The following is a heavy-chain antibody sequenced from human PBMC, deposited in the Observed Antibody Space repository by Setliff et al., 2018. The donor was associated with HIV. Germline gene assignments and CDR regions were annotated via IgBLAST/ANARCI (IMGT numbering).Heavy chain of an antibody. D-gene: IGHD6-13*01. J-gene: IGHJ6*03. Sequence: SETLSLTCAVYGGSFSGYYWSWIRQAPGKGLEWIGEINHSGGTKYNPSLKSRVTLSVDTSKNQFSLKLTSVTAADTAFYYCARVSCSSWYSIPQYYYYSMDVWGNGTTVTVSS. CDR2: INHSGGT. V-gene: IGHV4-34*01. CDR3: ARVSCSSWYSIPQYYYYSMDV. CDR1: GGSFSGYY.